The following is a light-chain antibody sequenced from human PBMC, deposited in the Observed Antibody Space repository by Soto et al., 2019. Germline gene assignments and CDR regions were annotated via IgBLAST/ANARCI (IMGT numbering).Light chain of an antibody. CDR3: QQRSNWWT. CDR1: QSVVNN. Sequence: ELVMTQSPGTLSVSPGERVTLSCRASQSVVNNLACHQQKPGQAPRLLIYGASTRATGIPAMFSGSGSGTYFTLTISSLETEDFAVYYCQQRSNWWTFGQGTKVDI. CDR2: GAS. V-gene: IGKV3D-15*01. J-gene: IGKJ1*01.